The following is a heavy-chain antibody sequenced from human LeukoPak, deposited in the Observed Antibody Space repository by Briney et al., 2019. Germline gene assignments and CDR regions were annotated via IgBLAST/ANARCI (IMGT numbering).Heavy chain of an antibody. D-gene: IGHD3-3*01. CDR1: GYTFTSYG. CDR3: ARSPTYYDFWSGYRPQYYFDY. V-gene: IGHV1-18*01. Sequence: ASVKVSCKASGYTFTSYGISWVRQAPGQGLEWMGWISAYNGNTNYAQKLQGRVTMTTDTSTSTAYMELRSLRSEDTAVYYCARSPTYYDFWSGYRPQYYFDYWGQGTLVTVPS. CDR2: ISAYNGNT. J-gene: IGHJ4*02.